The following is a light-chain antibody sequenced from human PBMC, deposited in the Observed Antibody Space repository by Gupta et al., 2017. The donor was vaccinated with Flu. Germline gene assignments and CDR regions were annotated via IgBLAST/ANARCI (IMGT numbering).Light chain of an antibody. CDR2: EVI. V-gene: IGLV2-14*01. CDR1: SSDVGGYNY. CDR3: SSYTSSNSLE. J-gene: IGLJ3*02. Sequence: QSALTQPASVSVSSVPSITVSCTGTSSDVGGYNYVSWYQHHPGKAPKIMIDEVINRPAEVSNRFSGSKSGNTASLTISGLQAEDEADYYCSSYTSSNSLEFGGGTKLTVL.